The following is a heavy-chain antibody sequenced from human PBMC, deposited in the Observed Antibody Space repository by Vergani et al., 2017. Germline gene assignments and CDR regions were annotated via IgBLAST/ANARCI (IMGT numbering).Heavy chain of an antibody. J-gene: IGHJ3*02. CDR2: IIPILGIA. CDR1: GGTFSSYT. Sequence: QVQLVQSGAEVKTPGSSVKVSCKASGGTFSSYTISWVRQAPGQGLEWMGRIIPILGIANYAQKFQGRVTIPADQSTSTAYMELSSLRSEDTAVYYCARDRYYGDYVAFDIWGQGTMVTVSS. V-gene: IGHV1-69*08. D-gene: IGHD4-17*01. CDR3: ARDRYYGDYVAFDI.